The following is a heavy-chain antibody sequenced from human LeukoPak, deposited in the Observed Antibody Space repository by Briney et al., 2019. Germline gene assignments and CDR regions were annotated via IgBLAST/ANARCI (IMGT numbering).Heavy chain of an antibody. Sequence: GGSLRLSCAASGFTFSSYGMHWVRQAPGKGLEWVAFIRYDGSNKYYADSVKGRFTISRDNSKNTLYLQMNSLRAEDTAVYYCAKDGAPYYDFWSGYYDIDYYYHMDVWGKGTTVTVSS. J-gene: IGHJ6*03. CDR3: AKDGAPYYDFWSGYYDIDYYYHMDV. D-gene: IGHD3-3*01. V-gene: IGHV3-30*02. CDR2: IRYDGSNK. CDR1: GFTFSSYG.